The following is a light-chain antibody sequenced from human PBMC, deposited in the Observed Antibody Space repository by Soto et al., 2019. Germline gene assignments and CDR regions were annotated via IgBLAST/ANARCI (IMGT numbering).Light chain of an antibody. J-gene: IGLJ1*01. Sequence: QSALTQPASVSGSPGQSITISCTGTSSDVGGYNYVSWYQQHPGKAPKLMIYNVSNRPSGVSNRFSGSKSGKTASLTISGLQAEDEADYYCSSYTSSSTLFYVFGTGTKVTVL. CDR3: SSYTSSSTLFYV. CDR2: NVS. CDR1: SSDVGGYNY. V-gene: IGLV2-14*03.